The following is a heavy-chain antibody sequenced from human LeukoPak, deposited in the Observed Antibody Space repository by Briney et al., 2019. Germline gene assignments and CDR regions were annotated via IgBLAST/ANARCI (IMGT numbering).Heavy chain of an antibody. D-gene: IGHD2-15*01. CDR1: GGSISSGGYY. J-gene: IGHJ6*02. Sequence: SQTLSLTCTVSGGSISSGGYYWSWIRQPPGKGLEWIGYIYHSGSTYYNPSLKSRVTISVDRSKNQFSLKLSSVTAADTAVYYCAQDLVVRGYYYYGMDVWGQGTTVTVSS. CDR2: IYHSGST. V-gene: IGHV4-30-2*01. CDR3: AQDLVVRGYYYYGMDV.